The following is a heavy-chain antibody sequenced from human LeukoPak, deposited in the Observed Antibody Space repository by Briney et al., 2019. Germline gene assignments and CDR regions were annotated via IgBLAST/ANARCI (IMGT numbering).Heavy chain of an antibody. V-gene: IGHV4-39*01. J-gene: IGHJ4*02. D-gene: IGHD1-26*01. Sequence: SETLSLTCTVSGGSISSYYWGWIRQPPGKGLEWIGSIYYSGSTYYNPSLKSRVTISVDTSKNQFSLKLSSVTAADTAVYYCVLGAGDREGYWGQGTLVTVSS. CDR2: IYYSGST. CDR3: VLGAGDREGY. CDR1: GGSISSYY.